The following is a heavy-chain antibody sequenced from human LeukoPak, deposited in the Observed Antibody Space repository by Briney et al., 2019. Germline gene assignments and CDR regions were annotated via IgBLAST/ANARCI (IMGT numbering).Heavy chain of an antibody. Sequence: ASVKVSCKASGYTFPSYDINWVRQATGQGLEWMGWMNANSGNTGYAQKFQGRVTMTRNTSISTAYMELSSLRSEDTAVYYCASRPEYYYDSSGYPPEDAFDIWGQGTMVTVSS. CDR3: ASRPEYYYDSSGYPPEDAFDI. J-gene: IGHJ3*02. V-gene: IGHV1-8*01. D-gene: IGHD3-22*01. CDR1: GYTFPSYD. CDR2: MNANSGNT.